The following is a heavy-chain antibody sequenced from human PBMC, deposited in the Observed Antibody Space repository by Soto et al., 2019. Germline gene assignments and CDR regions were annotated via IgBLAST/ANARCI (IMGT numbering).Heavy chain of an antibody. D-gene: IGHD2-2*01. V-gene: IGHV4-39*01. CDR1: GGSISSTGHF. CDR2: IYYSGST. Sequence: SETLSLTCAVSGGSISSTGHFWAWIRQPPGKGLEWIGNIYYSGSTSYNPSLKSRVTISIDMSKNQFSLTLSSVTAADTAVYYCARQNYCGTTTCYGYWGQGTLVTVSS. J-gene: IGHJ4*02. CDR3: ARQNYCGTTTCYGY.